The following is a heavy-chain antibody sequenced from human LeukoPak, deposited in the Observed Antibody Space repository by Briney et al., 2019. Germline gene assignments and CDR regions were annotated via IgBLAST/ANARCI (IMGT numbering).Heavy chain of an antibody. V-gene: IGHV3-7*01. CDR3: ASGSYGSGFYYFYYMDV. CDR2: IKQDGSDK. J-gene: IGHJ6*03. D-gene: IGHD3-10*01. CDR1: GFIFSSYW. Sequence: SGGSLRLSCAASGFIFSSYWMSWVRQAPGQGLEWVATIKQDGSDKYYVDSVKGRFTISRDNAKNSLYLQMNSLRAEDTAVYYCASGSYGSGFYYFYYMDVWGKGTTVTVSS.